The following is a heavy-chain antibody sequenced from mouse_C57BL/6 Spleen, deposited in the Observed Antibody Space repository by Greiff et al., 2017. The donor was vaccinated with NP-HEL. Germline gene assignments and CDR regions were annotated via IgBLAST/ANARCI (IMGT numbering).Heavy chain of an antibody. D-gene: IGHD2-4*01. V-gene: IGHV1-64*01. CDR1: GYTFTSYW. CDR3: ARKGGLRRDAMDY. Sequence: VQLQQSGAELVKPGASVKLSCKASGYTFTSYWMHWVKQRPGQGLEWIGMIHPNSGSTNYNEKFKSKATLTVDKSSSTAYMQRSSLTSEDSAVYYCARKGGLRRDAMDYWGQGTSVTVSS. J-gene: IGHJ4*01. CDR2: IHPNSGST.